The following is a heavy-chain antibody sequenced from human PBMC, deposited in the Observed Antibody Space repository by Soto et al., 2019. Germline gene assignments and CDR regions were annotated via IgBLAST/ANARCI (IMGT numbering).Heavy chain of an antibody. CDR1: GFTFSRDA. V-gene: IGHV3-23*01. D-gene: IGHD4-4*01. J-gene: IGHJ6*02. CDR2: ISASGGST. CDR3: AKPYSDYYYYGMDV. Sequence: GGSLRLSCAASGFTFSRDAMSWVRQAPGKGLEWVSTISASGGSTYYADSVKGRFTISRDNSKNTVYMQMNSLRAEDTAVYYCAKPYSDYYYYGMDVWGQGTTVTVSS.